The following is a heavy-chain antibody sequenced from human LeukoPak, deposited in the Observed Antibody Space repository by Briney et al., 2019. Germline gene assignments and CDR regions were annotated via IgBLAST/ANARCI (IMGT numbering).Heavy chain of an antibody. CDR3: ARVSIAAAGMGVDY. CDR1: GGSISSGSYY. D-gene: IGHD6-13*01. V-gene: IGHV4-61*02. J-gene: IGHJ4*02. Sequence: SETLSLTCTVSGGSISSGSYYWSWIRQPAGKGLEWIGRIYTSGSTNYNPSLKSRVTISVDTSKNQFSLKLSSVTAADTAVYYCARVSIAAAGMGVDYWGQGTLVTVSS. CDR2: IYTSGST.